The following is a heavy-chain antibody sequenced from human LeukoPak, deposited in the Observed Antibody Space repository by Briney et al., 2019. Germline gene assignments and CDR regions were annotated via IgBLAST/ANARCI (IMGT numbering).Heavy chain of an antibody. J-gene: IGHJ4*02. D-gene: IGHD5-18*01. CDR1: GFTFDDYA. V-gene: IGHV3-9*01. CDR2: ISWNSGSI. CDR3: AKAMGNQYSYGLIDY. Sequence: PGGPLRLSCAASGFTFDDYAMHWVRQAPGKGLEWVSGISWNSGSIGYADSVKGRFTISRDNAKNSPYLQMNSLRAEDTALYYCAKAMGNQYSYGLIDYWGQGTLVTVSS.